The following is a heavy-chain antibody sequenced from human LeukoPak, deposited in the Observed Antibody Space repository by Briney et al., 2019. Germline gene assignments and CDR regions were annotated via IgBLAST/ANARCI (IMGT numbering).Heavy chain of an antibody. V-gene: IGHV3-15*01. J-gene: IGHJ4*02. Sequence: PGGSLRLSCAASGFTFSDYYMSWIRQAPGKGLEWVGRIKSKTDGGTIDYAAPVKGRFTISRDDSKNTLYLQMNSLKTEDTAVYYCTTLGIAAAVCYWGQGTLVTVSS. CDR3: TTLGIAAAVCY. CDR2: IKSKTDGGTI. CDR1: GFTFSDYY. D-gene: IGHD6-13*01.